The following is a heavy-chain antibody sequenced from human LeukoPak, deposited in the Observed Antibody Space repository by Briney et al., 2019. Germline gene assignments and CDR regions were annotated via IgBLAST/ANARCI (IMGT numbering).Heavy chain of an antibody. Sequence: GGSLRLSCAASGFSFSSYVMNWVRQAPGKGLEWVAFIRFDGSNKYYADSVKGRFTISRDNSKNTLYLQMNSLRAEDTAVYYCAKDRGYSTTWNLFDYWGQGTLVTVSS. J-gene: IGHJ4*02. CDR2: IRFDGSNK. V-gene: IGHV3-30*02. D-gene: IGHD6-13*01. CDR1: GFSFSSYV. CDR3: AKDRGYSTTWNLFDY.